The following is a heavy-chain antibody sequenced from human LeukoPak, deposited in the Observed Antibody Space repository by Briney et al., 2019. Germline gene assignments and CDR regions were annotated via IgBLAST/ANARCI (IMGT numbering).Heavy chain of an antibody. D-gene: IGHD3-22*01. V-gene: IGHV3-48*04. CDR1: GFTFDSYA. Sequence: PGGSLRFSCAASGFTFDSYAMNWVRQAPGKGLEWVSYINKAGDSIYYAHSVKGRFTISRDNAKNSLYLQMSSLRVEDTAVYYCELDSYDSSPSHIWFDPWGQGTLVTVSS. J-gene: IGHJ5*02. CDR3: ELDSYDSSPSHIWFDP. CDR2: INKAGDSI.